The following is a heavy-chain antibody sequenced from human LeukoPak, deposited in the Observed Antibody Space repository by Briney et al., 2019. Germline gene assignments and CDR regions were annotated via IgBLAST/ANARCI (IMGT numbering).Heavy chain of an antibody. CDR3: ARGTTNSGSFDDAFDI. CDR1: AFTFSSYS. J-gene: IGHJ3*02. Sequence: GESLKISCAASAFTFSSYSMNWVRQAPGKGLEWVSSISTSGIYIYYTDSVKGRFTISRDNARKSLYLQMNSLRAEDTAVYYCARGTTNSGSFDDAFDIWGQGTMVTVS. CDR2: ISTSGIYI. V-gene: IGHV3-21*01. D-gene: IGHD1-26*01.